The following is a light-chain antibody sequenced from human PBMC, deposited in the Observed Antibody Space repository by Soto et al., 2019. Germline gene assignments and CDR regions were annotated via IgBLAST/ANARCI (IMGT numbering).Light chain of an antibody. Sequence: DIQVTQSPSSLSASVGDRVTITCRASQGISSYLNWYQQKPGKAPKLLIYAASSLQSGVPSRFSGSGSGTDFTLTISSLQPEDFATYYCQQSYSTPTTFGQGTKVDIK. CDR1: QGISSY. CDR3: QQSYSTPTT. J-gene: IGKJ1*01. V-gene: IGKV1-39*01. CDR2: AAS.